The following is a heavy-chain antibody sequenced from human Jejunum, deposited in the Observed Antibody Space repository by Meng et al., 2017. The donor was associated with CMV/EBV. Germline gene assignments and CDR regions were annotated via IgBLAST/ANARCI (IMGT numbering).Heavy chain of an antibody. Sequence: LKISCAASGFTFSTYAMNWGRQAPGKGLEWVADITAAGATYYAGSVQGRFTVSRDNSKNTLYLEMSGLRADDTAIYFCTWEALALWGQGTMVTVSS. V-gene: IGHV3-23*01. J-gene: IGHJ4*02. CDR3: TWEALAL. CDR1: GFTFSTYA. D-gene: IGHD1-26*01. CDR2: ITAAGAT.